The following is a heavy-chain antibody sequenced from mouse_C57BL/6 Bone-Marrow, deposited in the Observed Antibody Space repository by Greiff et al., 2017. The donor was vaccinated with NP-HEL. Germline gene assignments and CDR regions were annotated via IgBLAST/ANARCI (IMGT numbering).Heavy chain of an antibody. Sequence: EVKLQQSGAELVRPGASVKLSCTASGFNIKDDYMHWVKKRPEQGLEWIGWIEPENGDNEYASKFQGKATFTAATSSPTAYLQRSSRTSEDTAVYYCNTSTSYDYDGGGWFAYWGQGTLVTVSA. V-gene: IGHV14-4*01. CDR1: GFNIKDDY. J-gene: IGHJ3*01. CDR2: IEPENGDN. CDR3: NTSTSYDYDGGGWFAY. D-gene: IGHD2-4*01.